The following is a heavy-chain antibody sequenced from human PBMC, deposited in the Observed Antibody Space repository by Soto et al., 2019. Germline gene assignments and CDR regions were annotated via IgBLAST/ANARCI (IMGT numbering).Heavy chain of an antibody. V-gene: IGHV4-4*08. D-gene: IGHD3-3*01. J-gene: IGHJ5*02. CDR2: IYNSGIT. CDR1: GGSISPYY. Sequence: SETLSLTCTVSGGSISPYYWSWIRQPPGKGLEWIGHIYNSGITYYNPSLKSRVVISIDTSRNQFSLRLNSLTAADRAVYFCARGVTVFGLVSRFWFDPWGQGTVVTVSS. CDR3: ARGVTVFGLVSRFWFDP.